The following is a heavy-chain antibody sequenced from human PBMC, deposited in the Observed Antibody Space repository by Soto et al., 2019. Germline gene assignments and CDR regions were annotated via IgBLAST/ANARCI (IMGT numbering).Heavy chain of an antibody. J-gene: IGHJ4*02. V-gene: IGHV2-5*02. CDR2: IYWDDDK. D-gene: IGHD3-3*01. CDR1: GFSLSTSGVG. Sequence: QITLKESGPTLVKPTQTLTLTCTFSGFSLSTSGVGVGWIRQPPGKALEWLALIYWDDDKRYSPSLKRRLTITTATSKNQVVITMTNMDPVDTATYYCAHANLEWLLFVEFDYWGQGTLVTVSS. CDR3: AHANLEWLLFVEFDY.